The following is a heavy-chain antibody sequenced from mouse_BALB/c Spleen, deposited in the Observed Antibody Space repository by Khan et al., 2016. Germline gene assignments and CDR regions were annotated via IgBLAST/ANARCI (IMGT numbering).Heavy chain of an antibody. Sequence: EVQLQESGAELVKPGASVKLSCTASGFNIKDTYMHWVKQRPEQGLEWIGRIDPANGNTKYDPKFQGKATITADTSSNTTYLQRSSLTAEDTAVYYCAKGLKGFACGGQGTLVTVSA. CDR2: IDPANGNT. J-gene: IGHJ3*01. CDR3: AKGLKGFAC. CDR1: GFNIKDTY. V-gene: IGHV14-3*02. D-gene: IGHD3-3*01.